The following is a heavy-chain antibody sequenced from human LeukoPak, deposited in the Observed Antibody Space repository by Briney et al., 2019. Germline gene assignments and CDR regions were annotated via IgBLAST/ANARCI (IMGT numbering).Heavy chain of an antibody. D-gene: IGHD3-22*01. J-gene: IGHJ3*02. Sequence: RGSTNYNPSLKSRVTISVDTSQNQFSLKLTSVTAADTAVYYCARDYYDSSGYHAFDIWGQGKMVTVSS. CDR2: RGST. CDR3: ARDYYDSSGYHAFDI. V-gene: IGHV4-59*01.